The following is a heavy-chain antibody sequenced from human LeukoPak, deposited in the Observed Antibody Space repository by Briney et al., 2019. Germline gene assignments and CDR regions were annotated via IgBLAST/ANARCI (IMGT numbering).Heavy chain of an antibody. CDR3: ARFSSGCSTSSCYLTY. Sequence: PSDTLSLTCSVSGGSLSSHYWSWIRQPPGKGLELIGHIHDTGSTFYNPSLRGRVTISLDTSTNQFSLKLPSMTAADTAVYYCARFSSGCSTSSCYLTYWGQGILVTVS. D-gene: IGHD2-2*01. CDR1: GGSLSSHY. CDR2: IHDTGST. V-gene: IGHV4-59*07. J-gene: IGHJ4*02.